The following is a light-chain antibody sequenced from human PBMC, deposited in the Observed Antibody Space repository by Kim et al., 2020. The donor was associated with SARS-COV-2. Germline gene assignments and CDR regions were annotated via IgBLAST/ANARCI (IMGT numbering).Light chain of an antibody. CDR3: SSYAGSNNLI. Sequence: GQSVTISCTGTSSDVGGYYYVSWYQHHPGKAPKLLMYEISERPSGVPDRFSGSKSGNTASLTVSGLQAEDEADYYSSSYAGSNNLIFGGGTQLT. CDR2: EIS. V-gene: IGLV2-8*01. J-gene: IGLJ2*01. CDR1: SSDVGGYYY.